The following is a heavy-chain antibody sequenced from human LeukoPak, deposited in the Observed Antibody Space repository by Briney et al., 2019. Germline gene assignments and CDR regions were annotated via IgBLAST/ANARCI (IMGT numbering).Heavy chain of an antibody. CDR2: IYYSGTT. J-gene: IGHJ4*02. Sequence: WIGIIYYSGTTYYNPSLKSRVTISVDTSKNQFSLKLSSVTAADTAVYYCASRYDYSNYIGYWGQGTLVTVSS. V-gene: IGHV4-39*01. D-gene: IGHD4-11*01. CDR3: ASRYDYSNYIGY.